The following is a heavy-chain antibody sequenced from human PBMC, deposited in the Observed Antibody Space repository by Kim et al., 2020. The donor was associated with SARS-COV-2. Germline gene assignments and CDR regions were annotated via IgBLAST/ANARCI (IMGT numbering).Heavy chain of an antibody. V-gene: IGHV6-1*01. D-gene: IGHD6-6*01. J-gene: IGHJ4*02. CDR3: AREGRPLVGFDY. Sequence: DYAVSVNSRITINPDTSKNQFSLQLKSVTPEDTAVYYCAREGRPLVGFDYWGQGTLVTVSS.